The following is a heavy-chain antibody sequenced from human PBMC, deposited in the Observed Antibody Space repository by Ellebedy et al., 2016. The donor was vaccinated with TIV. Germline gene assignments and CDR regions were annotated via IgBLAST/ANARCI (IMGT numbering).Heavy chain of an antibody. CDR1: DGSFSSSHW. Sequence: MLSETLSLTCTVSDGSFSSSHWWGWVRQPPGKGLEWIGEIHDSGITNYSPSLKSRVTVSLDKSKNQFSLKLTSVTAADTAVYYCASAGDWKLEYWGQGTLVTVSS. V-gene: IGHV4-4*02. D-gene: IGHD1-1*01. CDR2: IHDSGIT. J-gene: IGHJ4*02. CDR3: ASAGDWKLEY.